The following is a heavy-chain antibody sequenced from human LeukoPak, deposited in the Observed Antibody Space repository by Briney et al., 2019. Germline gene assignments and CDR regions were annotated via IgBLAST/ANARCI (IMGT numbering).Heavy chain of an antibody. D-gene: IGHD3-10*01. Sequence: ASVKVSCKASGYTFTSYDINWVRQATGQGLEWMGWMNPNSGNTGYTQKFQGRVTITADKSTSTAYMELSSLRSEDTAVYYCARGPTYGSRCDFLDSWGQGTRVTVSS. J-gene: IGHJ5*01. CDR3: ARGPTYGSRCDFLDS. V-gene: IGHV1-8*01. CDR2: MNPNSGNT. CDR1: GYTFTSYD.